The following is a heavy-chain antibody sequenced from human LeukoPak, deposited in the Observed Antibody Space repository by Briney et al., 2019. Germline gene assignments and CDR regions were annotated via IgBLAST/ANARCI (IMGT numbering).Heavy chain of an antibody. D-gene: IGHD1-26*01. CDR1: WGSLRFYY. CDR3: VCYSGSYVVRY. Sequence: ETPSLPCSVSWGSLRFYYRGWVRAPPREGLVWIGYIFYSGSTNYNPSLKSRVTISLDTSKNQFSLKLSSVTAADTAVYYCVCYSGSYVVRYWGQGTLVTVSS. CDR2: IFYSGST. J-gene: IGHJ4*02. V-gene: IGHV4-59*08.